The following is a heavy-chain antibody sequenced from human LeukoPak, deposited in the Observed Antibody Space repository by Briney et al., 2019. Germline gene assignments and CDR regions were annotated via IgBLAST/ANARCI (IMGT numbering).Heavy chain of an antibody. CDR3: ASDIVATSGDF. D-gene: IGHD5-12*01. V-gene: IGHV3-11*01. J-gene: IGHJ4*02. CDR2: ITSSGDDI. CDR1: GFTFSDYY. Sequence: GGSLRLSCAASGFTFSDYYMSWVRQAPGKGLEWVAYITSSGDDIYYADSVKGRFTISRDNAKNALFLRMNSLRVEDTATYYRASDIVATSGDFWGQGTLVSVSS.